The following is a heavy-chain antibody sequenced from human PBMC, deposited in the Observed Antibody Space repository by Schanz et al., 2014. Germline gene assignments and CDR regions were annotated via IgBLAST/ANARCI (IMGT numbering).Heavy chain of an antibody. J-gene: IGHJ4*02. CDR1: RSTFSSYT. Sequence: QVQLVQSGAEVKKPGSSVKVSCKASRSTFSSYTISWVRQAPGQGLEWMGWISPYNGNTNYAPKVQGRVTVTADTSTSTAYMDVSSLRSEDTAVYYCASSGAGYSSSWDFDYWGQGTLVTVSS. CDR2: ISPYNGNT. D-gene: IGHD6-13*01. V-gene: IGHV1-69*02. CDR3: ASSGAGYSSSWDFDY.